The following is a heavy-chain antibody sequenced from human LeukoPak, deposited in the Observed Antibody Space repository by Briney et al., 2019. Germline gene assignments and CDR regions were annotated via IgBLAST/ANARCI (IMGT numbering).Heavy chain of an antibody. J-gene: IGHJ3*02. CDR2: ISWNSGSI. CDR1: GFTFDDYA. V-gene: IGHV3-9*01. CDR3: AKEWELSLGAFDI. Sequence: PGRSLRLSCAASGFTFDDYAMHWVRQAPGKGLEWVSGISWNSGSIGYADSVKGRFTISRDNAKNSLYLQMNSLRAEDTALYYCAKEWELSLGAFDIWGQGAMVTVSS. D-gene: IGHD1-26*01.